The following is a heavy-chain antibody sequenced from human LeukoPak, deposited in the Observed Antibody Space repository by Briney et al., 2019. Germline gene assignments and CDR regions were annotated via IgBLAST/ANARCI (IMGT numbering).Heavy chain of an antibody. CDR3: TTIRGFCSGRSCLGY. D-gene: IGHD2-15*01. CDR1: GSTFSHAW. CDR2: IKSKIDGGTT. V-gene: IGHV3-15*01. J-gene: IGHJ4*02. Sequence: GGSLRLSCAVSGSTFSHAWMSWVRQAPGKGLEWVGRIKSKIDGGTTDYGAPVKGRFTISRDDSKNTLYLQMNSLKSEDTAVYYCTTIRGFCSGRSCLGYWGQGTLVTVSS.